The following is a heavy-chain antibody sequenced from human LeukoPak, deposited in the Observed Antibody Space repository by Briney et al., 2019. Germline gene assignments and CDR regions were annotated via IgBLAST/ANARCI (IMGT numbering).Heavy chain of an antibody. CDR1: GFTFSSYE. CDR3: ARKAGYYYGSGDY. Sequence: GGSLRLSCAASGFTFSSYEMNWVRQAPGKGLEWVSAISGSGGSTYYADSVKGRVTISRDNSKNTLYLQMNSLRAEDTAVYYCARKAGYYYGSGDYWGQGTLVTVSS. V-gene: IGHV3-23*01. J-gene: IGHJ4*02. CDR2: ISGSGGST. D-gene: IGHD3-10*01.